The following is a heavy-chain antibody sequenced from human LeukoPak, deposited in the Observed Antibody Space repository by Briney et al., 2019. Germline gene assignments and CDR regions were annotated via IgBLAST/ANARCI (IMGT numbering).Heavy chain of an antibody. CDR3: ARDYYDSSGYYI. CDR1: GFTFRTYW. Sequence: GGSLRLSCAASGFTFRTYWMSWVRQAPGKGLEWVANKKQDGNEKYYVDSVKGRFTISRDNAKNSLYLQMNSLRAEDTAVYYCARDYYDSSGYYIWGQGTLVTVSS. CDR2: KKQDGNEK. V-gene: IGHV3-7*01. D-gene: IGHD3-22*01. J-gene: IGHJ4*02.